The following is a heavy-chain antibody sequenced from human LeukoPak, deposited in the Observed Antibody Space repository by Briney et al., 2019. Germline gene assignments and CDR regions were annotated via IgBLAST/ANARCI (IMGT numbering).Heavy chain of an antibody. J-gene: IGHJ4*02. CDR1: GFTFSSYW. Sequence: GGSLRLSSAASGFTFSSYWMHWVRQAPGKGLVWVSRINSDGSSTSYADSVKGRFTISRDNAKNTLYLQMNSLRAEDTAVYYCARVGGDTAMAIDYWGQGTLVTVSS. CDR2: INSDGSST. D-gene: IGHD5-18*01. V-gene: IGHV3-74*01. CDR3: ARVGGDTAMAIDY.